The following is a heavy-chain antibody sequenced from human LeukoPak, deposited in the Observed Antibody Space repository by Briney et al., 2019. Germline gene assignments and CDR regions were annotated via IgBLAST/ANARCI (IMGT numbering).Heavy chain of an antibody. J-gene: IGHJ1*01. CDR1: GFTFSDYY. CDR3: ATTVAGTVEYFQH. D-gene: IGHD6-19*01. V-gene: IGHV3-11*06. Sequence: GGSLRLSCAASGFTFSDYYMSWIRQAPGKGLEWVSYISSSSSYTNYADSVKGRFTISRDNAKNTLYLQMNSLRAEDTAVYYCATTVAGTVEYFQHWGQGTLVTVSS. CDR2: ISSSSSYT.